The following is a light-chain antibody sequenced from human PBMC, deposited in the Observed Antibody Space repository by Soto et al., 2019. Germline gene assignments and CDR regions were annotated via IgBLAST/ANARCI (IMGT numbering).Light chain of an antibody. CDR3: EDYRSSSCLT. CDR1: QSISSW. CDR2: QAS. Sequence: DIQMTQSPSTLSASVGDRVTITCRASQSISSWLAWYQQKPGKAPKLLIFQASSLKSGVPSRFSGSRSATEYTPAISSLQTDDFATYYSEDYRSSSCLTFGGGTNVEIK. J-gene: IGKJ4*01. V-gene: IGKV1-5*03.